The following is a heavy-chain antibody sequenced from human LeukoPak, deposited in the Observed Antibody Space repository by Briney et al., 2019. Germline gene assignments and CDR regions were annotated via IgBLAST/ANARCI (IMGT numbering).Heavy chain of an antibody. J-gene: IGHJ4*02. V-gene: IGHV4-34*01. Sequence: SETLSLTCAVYGGSFSGYYWSWIRQPPGKGLEWNGEINHSGSTNYNPSHKSRVTISVDTSKNQFSLKLSSVTAADTAVYYCARDAFYCSSTSCSGTRLYHCDYWGQGNLVTVSS. D-gene: IGHD2-2*01. CDR1: GGSFSGYY. CDR2: INHSGST. CDR3: ARDAFYCSSTSCSGTRLYHCDY.